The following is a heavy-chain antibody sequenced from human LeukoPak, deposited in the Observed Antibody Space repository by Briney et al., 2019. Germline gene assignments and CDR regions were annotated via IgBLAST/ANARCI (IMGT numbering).Heavy chain of an antibody. CDR2: ISSSSSYI. CDR3: ARDSLRFLEWYRQPVFHYYGMDV. D-gene: IGHD3-3*01. CDR1: GFTFSRYS. V-gene: IGHV3-21*01. J-gene: IGHJ6*02. Sequence: GGSLRLSCAASGFTFSRYSMNWVRQAPGKGLEWVSSISSSSSYIYYADSVKGRFTISRDNAKNSLYLQMNSLRAEDTAVYYCARDSLRFLEWYRQPVFHYYGMDVWGQGTTVTVSS.